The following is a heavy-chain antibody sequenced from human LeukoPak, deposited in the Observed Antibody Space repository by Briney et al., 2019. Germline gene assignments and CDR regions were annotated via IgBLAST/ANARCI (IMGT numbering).Heavy chain of an antibody. D-gene: IGHD3-22*01. CDR3: ARSNYYDSSGYYYDLDY. V-gene: IGHV3-23*01. Sequence: GGSLRLSCAASGFTFSSYAMSWVRQAPGKGLEWVSAISGSGGSTYYADSVKGRFTISRDNSKYTLYLQMNSLRAEDTAIYYCARSNYYDSSGYYYDLDYWGQGTLVTVSS. CDR1: GFTFSSYA. CDR2: ISGSGGST. J-gene: IGHJ4*02.